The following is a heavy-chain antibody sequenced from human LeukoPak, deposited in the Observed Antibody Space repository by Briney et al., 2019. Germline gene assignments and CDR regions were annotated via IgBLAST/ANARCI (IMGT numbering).Heavy chain of an antibody. Sequence: GASVKVSCKASGYTFTSYGISWVRQAPGQGLEWMGWISAYNGNTNYAQKLQGRVTMTTDTSTNTAYMELRSLRSDDTAVYYCALGRYSYGYHQFDYWGQGTLVTVSS. J-gene: IGHJ4*02. CDR2: ISAYNGNT. CDR1: GYTFTSYG. CDR3: ALGRYSYGYHQFDY. V-gene: IGHV1-18*01. D-gene: IGHD5-18*01.